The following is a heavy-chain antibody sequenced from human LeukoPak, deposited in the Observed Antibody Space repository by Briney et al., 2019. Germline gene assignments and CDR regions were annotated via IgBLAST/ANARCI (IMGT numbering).Heavy chain of an antibody. CDR2: IWYDGNHE. J-gene: IGHJ4*02. CDR3: ARERSLSYYFDY. Sequence: GGSLRLSCEASGFTFRTYGMHWVRQAPGKGLEWVAVIWYDGNHEYYADSAKGRFTISRDNSKNTLYLQMNSLRAEDTAVYYCARERSLSYYFDYWGQGTLVTVSS. V-gene: IGHV3-33*01. CDR1: GFTFRTYG. D-gene: IGHD1-26*01.